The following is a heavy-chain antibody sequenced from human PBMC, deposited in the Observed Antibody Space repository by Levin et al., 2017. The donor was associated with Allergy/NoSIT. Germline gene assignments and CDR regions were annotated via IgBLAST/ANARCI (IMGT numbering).Heavy chain of an antibody. Sequence: GGSLRLSCAASGFSFSTFSMSWVRQAPGKGLEWVSGISGSGGDTYYADSGKGRFTISRDNSRNTLYLQMNSLRAEDTAVYYCAASSGWGLFEYWGQGTLVTVSS. CDR1: GFSFSTFS. CDR3: AASSGWGLFEY. V-gene: IGHV3-23*01. D-gene: IGHD6-19*01. CDR2: ISGSGGDT. J-gene: IGHJ4*02.